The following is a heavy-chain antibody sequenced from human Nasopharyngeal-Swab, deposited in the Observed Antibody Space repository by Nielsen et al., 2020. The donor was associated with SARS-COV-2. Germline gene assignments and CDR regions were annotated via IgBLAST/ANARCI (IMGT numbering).Heavy chain of an antibody. CDR2: INPSGGST. CDR1: GYTFTSYY. V-gene: IGHV1-46*01. D-gene: IGHD3-3*01. Sequence: ASVKVSCKASGYTFTSYYMHWVRQAPGQGLEWMGIINPSGGSTSYAQKFQGRVTMTRDTSTSTVYMELSSLRSEDTAVYYCARAYPDFWSGSNYYYMDVWGKGTTVTVSS. CDR3: ARAYPDFWSGSNYYYMDV. J-gene: IGHJ6*03.